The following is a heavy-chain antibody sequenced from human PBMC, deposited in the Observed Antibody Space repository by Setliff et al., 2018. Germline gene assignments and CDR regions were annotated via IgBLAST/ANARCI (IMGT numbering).Heavy chain of an antibody. CDR3: ARGIEYYYESSGFYYASTYWYFDL. CDR1: GGSISSYY. J-gene: IGHJ6*04. CDR2: IYYSGSA. Sequence: SETLSLTCTVSGGSISSYYWSWIRQPPGKGLEWIGYIYYSGSADYNPSLKSRVTISVDTSKNQFSLKLNSVTAADTAVYYCARGIEYYYESSGFYYASTYWYFDLWGKGTTVTVSS. V-gene: IGHV4-59*08. D-gene: IGHD3-22*01.